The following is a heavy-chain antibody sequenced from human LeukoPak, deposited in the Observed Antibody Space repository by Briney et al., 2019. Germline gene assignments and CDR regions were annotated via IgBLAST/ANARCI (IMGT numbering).Heavy chain of an antibody. CDR2: VYTSGST. Sequence: SETLSLTCTVSGGPISRYYWSWIRQPAGKGLEWIGRVYTSGSTTYNPSLKSRVTMSIDTSKNQFSLNLSSVTAADTAVYYCAREGDKYANWFDTWGQGTLVTVSS. D-gene: IGHD2-8*01. V-gene: IGHV4-4*07. CDR3: AREGDKYANWFDT. J-gene: IGHJ5*02. CDR1: GGPISRYY.